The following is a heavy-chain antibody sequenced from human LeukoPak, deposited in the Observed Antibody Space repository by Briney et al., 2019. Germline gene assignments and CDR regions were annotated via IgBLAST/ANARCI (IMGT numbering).Heavy chain of an antibody. CDR1: GGSISSGGYY. J-gene: IGHJ5*02. V-gene: IGHV4-31*03. CDR2: IYYSGST. D-gene: IGHD4-17*01. CDR3: ARRTTSWFDP. Sequence: SETLSLTCTVSGGSISSGGYYWSWIRQHPGKGPEWIGYIYYSGSTYYNPSLKSRVTISVDTSKNQFSLKLNSVTAADTAVYYCARRTTSWFDPWGQGTLVTVSS.